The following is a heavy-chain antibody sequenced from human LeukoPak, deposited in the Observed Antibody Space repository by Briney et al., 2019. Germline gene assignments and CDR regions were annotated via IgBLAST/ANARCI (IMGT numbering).Heavy chain of an antibody. J-gene: IGHJ4*02. V-gene: IGHV3-20*04. CDR2: INWNGGST. D-gene: IGHD5-24*01. CDR3: AKGWRDGYNYDVY. Sequence: GGSLRLACAASGFTFDDYGMSWVRQAPGKGLEWVSGINWNGGSTGYADSVKGRFTISRDNSKNTLYLQMNSLRAEDTAVYYCAKGWRDGYNYDVYWGQGTLVTVSS. CDR1: GFTFDDYG.